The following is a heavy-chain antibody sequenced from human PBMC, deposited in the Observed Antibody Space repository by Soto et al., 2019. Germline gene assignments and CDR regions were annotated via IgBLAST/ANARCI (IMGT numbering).Heavy chain of an antibody. CDR1: GGPFSSHA. Sequence: SVKVSCKASGGPFSSHAISWVRQAPGQGLEWMGGIIPIFGTANYAQKFQGRVTITADESTSTAYMELSSLRSEDTAVYYGAREDSSGWLFDYWGQGTLVTVSS. D-gene: IGHD6-19*01. J-gene: IGHJ4*02. CDR2: IIPIFGTA. CDR3: AREDSSGWLFDY. V-gene: IGHV1-69*13.